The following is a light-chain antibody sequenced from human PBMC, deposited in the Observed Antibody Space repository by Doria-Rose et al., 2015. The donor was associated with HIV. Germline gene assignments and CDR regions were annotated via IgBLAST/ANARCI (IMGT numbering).Light chain of an antibody. J-gene: IGLJ6*01. CDR2: GTS. CDR3: ALWYSTHYV. V-gene: IGLV7-46*01. Sequence: TVTLTCRLSTGAATTSNYANWVKEKPDPLVTGLIGGTSNRAAGVRVRFSGSLIRDKAALTITVAQTEDDAMYFCALWYSTHYVFGGGTKV. CDR1: TGAATTSNY.